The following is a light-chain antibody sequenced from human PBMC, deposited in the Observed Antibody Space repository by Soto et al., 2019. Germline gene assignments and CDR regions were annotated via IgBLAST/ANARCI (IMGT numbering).Light chain of an antibody. J-gene: IGKJ5*01. CDR1: QDISNY. V-gene: IGKV1-33*01. CDR2: DAS. CDR3: QQYDNLLPIT. Sequence: DIQMTQSPSSLSAFVVDRVTITCQASQDISNYLNWYQQKLGKAPKLLIYDASNLETGVPPRFSGSGSGTDFTFTISSLQPEDIATYYCQQYDNLLPITFGQGTRLEIK.